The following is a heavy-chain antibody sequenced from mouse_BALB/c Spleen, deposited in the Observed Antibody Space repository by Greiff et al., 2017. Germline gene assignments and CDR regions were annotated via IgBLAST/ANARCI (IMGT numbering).Heavy chain of an antibody. CDR1: GYTFTSYY. CDR2: INPSNGGT. Sequence: VQLQQPGAELVKPGASVKLSCKASGYTFTSYYMYWVKQRPGQGLEWIGGINPSNGGTNFNEKFKSKATLTVDKSSSTAYMQLSSLTSEDSAVYYCTRRGYVDAWFAYWGQGTLVTVSA. D-gene: IGHD2-14*01. CDR3: TRRGYVDAWFAY. J-gene: IGHJ3*01. V-gene: IGHV1S81*02.